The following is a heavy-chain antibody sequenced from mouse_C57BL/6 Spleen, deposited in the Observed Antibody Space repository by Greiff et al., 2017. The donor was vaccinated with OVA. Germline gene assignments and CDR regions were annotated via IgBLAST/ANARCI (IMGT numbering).Heavy chain of an antibody. CDR1: GYSFTSYY. D-gene: IGHD1-1*01. Sequence: VKLVESGPELVKPGASVKISCKASGYSFTSYYIHWVKQRPGQGLEWIGWIYPGSGNTKYNEKFKGKATLTADTSSSTAYMQLSSLTSEDSAVYYCANYYGSSYDAMDYWGQGTSVTVSS. CDR3: ANYYGSSYDAMDY. CDR2: IYPGSGNT. V-gene: IGHV1-66*01. J-gene: IGHJ4*01.